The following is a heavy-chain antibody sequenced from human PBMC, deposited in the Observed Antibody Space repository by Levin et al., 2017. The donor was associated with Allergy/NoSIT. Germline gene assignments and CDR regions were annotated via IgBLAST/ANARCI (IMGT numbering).Heavy chain of an antibody. D-gene: IGHD6-13*01. CDR1: GFSFRSFG. Sequence: LSLTCAASGFSFRSFGMHWVRQAPGKGLEWVAVISYDERDKFYADSVKGRFTISRDNTKNTLYLQMNSLRSEDAAVYYCAKDVVFGTSSWSLDFWGQGTLVTVSS. CDR3: AKDVVFGTSSWSLDF. J-gene: IGHJ4*02. V-gene: IGHV3-30*18. CDR2: ISYDERDK.